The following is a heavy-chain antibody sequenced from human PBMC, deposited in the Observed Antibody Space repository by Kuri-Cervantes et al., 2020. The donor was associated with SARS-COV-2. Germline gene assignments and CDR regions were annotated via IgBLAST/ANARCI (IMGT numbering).Heavy chain of an antibody. D-gene: IGHD3-3*01. Sequence: LSLTCAASGFTFSYYGMHWVRQVPGKGLEWVGFVRRDGSNYYYADSVKGRFTISRDNSKNSLYLEMNSLRPEDTAVYYCAKVETASLDYWGQGTLVTVSS. CDR3: AKVETASLDY. CDR2: VRRDGSNY. J-gene: IGHJ4*02. V-gene: IGHV3-30*02. CDR1: GFTFSYYG.